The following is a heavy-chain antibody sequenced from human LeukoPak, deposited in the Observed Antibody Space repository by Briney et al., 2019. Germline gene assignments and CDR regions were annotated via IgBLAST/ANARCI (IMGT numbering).Heavy chain of an antibody. CDR1: GFTFSSYG. J-gene: IGHJ4*02. CDR2: IWYDGSNK. D-gene: IGHD1-26*01. CDR3: ARDNWGYSGSYYFDY. Sequence: GGSLRLSCAASGFTFSSYGMHWVRQAPGKGLEWVAVIWYDGSNKYYADSVKGRFTISRDNSKNTLYLQMNSLRAEDTAVYYCARDNWGYSGSYYFDYWGQGTLVTVSS. V-gene: IGHV3-33*01.